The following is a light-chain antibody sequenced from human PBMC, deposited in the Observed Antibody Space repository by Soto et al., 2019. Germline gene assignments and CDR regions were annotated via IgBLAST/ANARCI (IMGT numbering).Light chain of an antibody. J-gene: IGKJ4*01. Sequence: DIQMTQSPSSLSASVGDRVTITCRASQSISSYLNWYQQKPGKAPKPLIHAASTLQSGVPSRFSGSGSGTDFTLTISSLQPEDFATYYCQQGYSAPPLTFGGGTKVEIK. CDR3: QQGYSAPPLT. CDR1: QSISSY. CDR2: AAS. V-gene: IGKV1-39*01.